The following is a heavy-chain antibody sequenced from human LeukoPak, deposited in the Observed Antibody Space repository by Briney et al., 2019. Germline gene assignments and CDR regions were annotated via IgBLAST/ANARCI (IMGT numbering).Heavy chain of an antibody. Sequence: SETLSLTCTVSGGSISIDTFYWGWIRQPPGKGLEWIGSIYYSGNTYYNPSLETRVTISVDTSKNQFSLSLYSVTAADTAIYYCARVPAAGTGPDSWGQGTLVTVSS. J-gene: IGHJ4*02. CDR3: ARVPAAGTGPDS. V-gene: IGHV4-39*07. CDR1: GGSISIDTFY. CDR2: IYYSGNT. D-gene: IGHD6-13*01.